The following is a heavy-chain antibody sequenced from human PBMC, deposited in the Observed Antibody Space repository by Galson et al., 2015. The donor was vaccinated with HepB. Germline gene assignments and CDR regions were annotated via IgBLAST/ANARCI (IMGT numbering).Heavy chain of an antibody. Sequence: SLRLSCAASGFTFSSYAMSWVRQAPGKGLEWVSAISGSGGSTYYADSVKGRFTISRDNSKNTLYLQMNSLRAEDTAVYYCAKDQTNSKLEPIEFDYWGQGTLVTVSS. J-gene: IGHJ4*02. CDR2: ISGSGGST. CDR1: GFTFSSYA. V-gene: IGHV3-23*01. CDR3: AKDQTNSKLEPIEFDY. D-gene: IGHD1-1*01.